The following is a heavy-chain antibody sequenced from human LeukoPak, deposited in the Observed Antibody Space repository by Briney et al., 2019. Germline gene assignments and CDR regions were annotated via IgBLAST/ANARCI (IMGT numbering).Heavy chain of an antibody. D-gene: IGHD3-10*01. Sequence: PGRSLRLSCAASGFTFSSYAMHWARQAPGKGLEWVAVISYDGSNKYYADSVKGRFTISRDNSKNTVYLQMNSLRAEDTAVYYCARDMESTAPRESRRYYYYYGMDVWGQGTTVTVSS. V-gene: IGHV3-30-3*01. J-gene: IGHJ6*02. CDR3: ARDMESTAPRESRRYYYYYGMDV. CDR1: GFTFSSYA. CDR2: ISYDGSNK.